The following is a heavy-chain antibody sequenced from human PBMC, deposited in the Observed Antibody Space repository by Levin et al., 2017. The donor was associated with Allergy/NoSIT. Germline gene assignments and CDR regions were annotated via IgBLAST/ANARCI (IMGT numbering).Heavy chain of an antibody. J-gene: IGHJ4*02. V-gene: IGHV3-74*01. CDR1: GFTFSNYW. CDR2: INSDGSNT. D-gene: IGHD2-2*01. Sequence: ASVKVSCAASGFTFSNYWMHWVRQAPGKGLVWVSHINSDGSNTIYADSVKGRFTISRDNAKNTLYLQMNSLRDEDTAVYYCARGGCSSTSCLDNWGQGTLVTVSP. CDR3: ARGGCSSTSCLDN.